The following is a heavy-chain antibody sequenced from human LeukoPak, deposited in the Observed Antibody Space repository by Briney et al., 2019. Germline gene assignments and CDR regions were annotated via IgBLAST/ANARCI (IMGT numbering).Heavy chain of an antibody. D-gene: IGHD1-26*01. Sequence: GGSLRLSCAASGFTFSSYAMSWVRQAPGKGLEWVSAIRDSGSSTHYADSVKGRFTTSRDNSKDTLFLQMNSLRAEDTAIYYCAKYGPQDSGSSHFDYWGQGALVTVSS. CDR2: IRDSGSST. CDR1: GFTFSSYA. V-gene: IGHV3-23*01. J-gene: IGHJ4*02. CDR3: AKYGPQDSGSSHFDY.